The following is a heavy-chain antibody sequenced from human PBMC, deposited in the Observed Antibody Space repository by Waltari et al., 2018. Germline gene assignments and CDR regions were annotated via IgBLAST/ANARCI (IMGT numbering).Heavy chain of an antibody. CDR3: ASLGEEGWLQWGYFDY. CDR1: GGTFSSYA. Sequence: QVQLVQSGAEVKKPGSSVKVSCKASGGTFSSYAISWVRQAAGQGLEWMGGIIPIFGTANYAQKFQGRVTITTDESTSTAYMELSSLRSEDTAVYYCASLGEEGWLQWGYFDYWGQGTLVTVSS. J-gene: IGHJ4*02. V-gene: IGHV1-69*05. D-gene: IGHD5-12*01. CDR2: IIPIFGTA.